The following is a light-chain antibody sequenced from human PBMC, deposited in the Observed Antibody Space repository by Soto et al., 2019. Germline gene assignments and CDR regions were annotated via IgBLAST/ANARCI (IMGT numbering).Light chain of an antibody. CDR2: GAS. CDR1: QSVSSN. J-gene: IGKJ1*01. CDR3: QQHHNLASPWT. Sequence: EIVMTQSPATLSVSPGERATLSCRASQSVSSNLAWYQQKPGQAPTLLLYGASTRATGIPAPFSGSGSGTEFTLTITSLQPEHFAVYYCQQHHNLASPWTFGQGTKVDIK. V-gene: IGKV3-15*01.